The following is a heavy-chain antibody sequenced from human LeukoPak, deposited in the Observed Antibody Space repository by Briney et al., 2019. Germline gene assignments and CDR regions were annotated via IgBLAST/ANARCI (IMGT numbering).Heavy chain of an antibody. CDR2: ISAYNGNT. J-gene: IGHJ4*02. CDR1: GYTFTSYG. CDR3: ARDGYYYDNSGNFDY. Sequence: ASVKVSCKASGYTFTSYGISWVRQAPGQGLEWMGWISAYNGNTNYAQKLQGRVTMTTDTSTSTAYMELRSLRSDDTAVYYCARDGYYYDNSGNFDYWGQGTLVTVSS. V-gene: IGHV1-18*01. D-gene: IGHD3-22*01.